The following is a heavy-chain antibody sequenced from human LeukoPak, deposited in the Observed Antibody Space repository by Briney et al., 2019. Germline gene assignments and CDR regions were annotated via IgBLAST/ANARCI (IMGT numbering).Heavy chain of an antibody. CDR2: IGAGGTFT. Sequence: KPGGSLSLTCAASTFTFSNAGLSWVRQAPGKGLEWVSGIGAGGTFTYYADSVKGRFTIFRDNAKNSVFLQMNSLRAEDTAVYYWARQRLPFYGSTDAVCDLWGQGTMVTVSS. J-gene: IGHJ3*01. V-gene: IGHV3-21*01. CDR3: ARQRLPFYGSTDAVCDL. D-gene: IGHD3-22*01. CDR1: TFTFSNAG.